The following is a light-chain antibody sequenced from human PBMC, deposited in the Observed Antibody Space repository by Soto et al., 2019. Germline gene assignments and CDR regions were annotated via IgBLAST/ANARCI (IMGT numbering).Light chain of an antibody. V-gene: IGKV3-15*01. CDR3: QQRSSWPPT. J-gene: IGKJ5*01. Sequence: EILMTQSPDTLSVSPGERVTLSCRASRTVSNRLAWYQHKPGQAPRLLISGASTGATGIPARFSGSGSGTDFTLTISSLEPGDFAVYYCQQRSSWPPTFGQGTRLEIK. CDR1: RTVSNR. CDR2: GAS.